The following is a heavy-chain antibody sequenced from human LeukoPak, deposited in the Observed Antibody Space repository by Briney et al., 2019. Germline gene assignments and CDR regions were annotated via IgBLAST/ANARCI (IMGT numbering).Heavy chain of an antibody. CDR1: GGTFSSYT. CDR3: ARENSGSYYRWFDP. Sequence: SSVKVSCKASGGTFSSYTISWVRQAPGQGLEWMGRIIPILGIANYAQKFQGRVTITADKSTSTAYMELSSLRSEDTAVYYCARENSGSYYRWFDPWGQGTLVTVSS. CDR2: IIPILGIA. J-gene: IGHJ5*02. D-gene: IGHD1-26*01. V-gene: IGHV1-69*04.